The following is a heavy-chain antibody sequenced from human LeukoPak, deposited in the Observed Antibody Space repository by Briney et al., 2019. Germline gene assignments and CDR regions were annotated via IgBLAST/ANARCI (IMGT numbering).Heavy chain of an antibody. D-gene: IGHD3-10*01. CDR2: ISYDGSNK. CDR3: ARDYPVWFGVPYYYGMDV. CDR1: GFTFSSYA. J-gene: IGHJ6*02. V-gene: IGHV3-30-3*01. Sequence: GRSLRLSCAASGFTFSSYAMHWVRQAPGKGLEWVAVISYDGSNKYYADSVKGRFTISRDNSKNTLYLQMNSLRAEDTAVYYCARDYPVWFGVPYYYGMDVWGQGTTVTVSS.